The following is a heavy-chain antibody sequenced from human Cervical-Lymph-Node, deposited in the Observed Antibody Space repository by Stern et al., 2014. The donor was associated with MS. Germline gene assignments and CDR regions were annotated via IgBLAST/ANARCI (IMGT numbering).Heavy chain of an antibody. CDR1: GASITSHF. J-gene: IGHJ5*02. V-gene: IGHV4-59*11. Sequence: QLPLQESGPGLLRPSETLSLTCTVSGASITSHFWSWIRQPPGKGLEWVGYIYYRGTPNYNPPPQGRAAISIDASKTQFSLRLSSVTAADTAVYYCARATDLWGQGTLVTVSS. CDR3: ARATDL. CDR2: IYYRGTP.